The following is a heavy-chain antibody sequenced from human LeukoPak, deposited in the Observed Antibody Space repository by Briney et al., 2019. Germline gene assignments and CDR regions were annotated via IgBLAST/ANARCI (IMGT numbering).Heavy chain of an antibody. CDR3: ARDPTTVVTTPYYFDF. J-gene: IGHJ4*02. CDR2: INDRGHT. D-gene: IGHD4-23*01. V-gene: IGHV4-34*01. Sequence: PSETLSLTCAVHGGSFSGYHWNWIRQSPGKGLEWIGEINDRGHTNYNPSLESRITISVDTSKKQFSLNLSSVTAADTAGYYCARDPTTVVTTPYYFDFWGQGTLVTVSS. CDR1: GGSFSGYH.